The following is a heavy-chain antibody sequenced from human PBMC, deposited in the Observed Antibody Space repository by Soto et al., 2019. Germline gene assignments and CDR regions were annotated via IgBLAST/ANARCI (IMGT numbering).Heavy chain of an antibody. V-gene: IGHV3-48*01. CDR2: IDSSSSDI. CDR1: GLIFSSYS. J-gene: IGHJ6*03. CDR3: ARDRPVDVVPTIPTYYYYMDV. Sequence: LRLSCAASGLIFSSYSMNWVRQAPGKGLEWVSYIDSSSSDIYYADSVRGRFTISRDNAKKSLFLQMNSLRAEDTAVYYCARDRPVDVVPTIPTYYYYMDVWGKGTTVTVSS. D-gene: IGHD5-12*01.